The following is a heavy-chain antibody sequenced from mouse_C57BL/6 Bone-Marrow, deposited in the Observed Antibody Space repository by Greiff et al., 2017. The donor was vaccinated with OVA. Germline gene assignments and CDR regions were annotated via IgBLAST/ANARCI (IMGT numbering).Heavy chain of an antibody. CDR3: ARQWVYYGNYAMDY. V-gene: IGHV5-12*01. J-gene: IGHJ4*01. CDR2: ISNGGGST. D-gene: IGHD2-1*01. CDR1: GFTFSDYY. Sequence: VESGGGLVQPGGSLKLSCAASGFTFSDYYMYWVRQTPEKRLEWVAYISNGGGSTYYPDTVKGRFTISRDNAKNTLYLQMSRLKSEDTAMYYCARQWVYYGNYAMDYWGQGTSVTVSS.